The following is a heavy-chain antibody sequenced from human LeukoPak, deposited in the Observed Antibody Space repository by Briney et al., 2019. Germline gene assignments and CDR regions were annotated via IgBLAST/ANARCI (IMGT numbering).Heavy chain of an antibody. Sequence: SETLSLTCTVSGGSISSSSYYWGWIRQPPGKGLEWIGIIYYSGSTSYNPSLKSRVTISIDTSKNQFSLTLSSVTAADTAVYYCAGPLLTYYSDSSAYSWGQGTLVTVSS. V-gene: IGHV4-39*01. CDR3: AGPLLTYYSDSSAYS. J-gene: IGHJ4*02. CDR2: IYYSGST. D-gene: IGHD3-22*01. CDR1: GGSISSSSYY.